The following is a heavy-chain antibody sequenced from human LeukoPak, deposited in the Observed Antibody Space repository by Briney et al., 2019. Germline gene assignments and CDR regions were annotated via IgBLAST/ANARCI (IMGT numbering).Heavy chain of an antibody. V-gene: IGHV4-59*01. Sequence: SETLSLTCTVSGGSISSYYWNWIRQSPGKGLEWIGYIYYSGSTNYNPSLKSRVTISIDTSKNQFSLKLNSVTAADTAMYYCASRGRENWFDPWGQGTLVAVSS. D-gene: IGHD1-26*01. J-gene: IGHJ5*02. CDR1: GGSISSYY. CDR2: IYYSGST. CDR3: ASRGRENWFDP.